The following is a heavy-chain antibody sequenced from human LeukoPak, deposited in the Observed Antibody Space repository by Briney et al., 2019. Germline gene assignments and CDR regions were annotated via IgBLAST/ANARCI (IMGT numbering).Heavy chain of an antibody. CDR3: ARERLDGAFDI. CDR2: ISSGSNYI. J-gene: IGHJ3*02. D-gene: IGHD5-24*01. Sequence: GGSLRLSCAASGFTFSTYSMNWVRQAPGKGLEWVSSISSGSNYIYYADSLKGRFTISRDNAKNSLYLQMNSLRAEDTAVYYCARERLDGAFDIWGQGTLVTVSS. V-gene: IGHV3-21*01. CDR1: GFTFSTYS.